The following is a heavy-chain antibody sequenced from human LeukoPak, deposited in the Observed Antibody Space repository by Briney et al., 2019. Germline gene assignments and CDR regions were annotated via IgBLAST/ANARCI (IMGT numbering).Heavy chain of an antibody. J-gene: IGHJ3*02. CDR2: ISAYNGNT. CDR3: ARVAKYDFWSGYYSDAFDI. V-gene: IGHV1-18*01. D-gene: IGHD3-3*01. CDR1: GYTFTSYG. Sequence: GASVKVSCKASGYTFTSYGISWVRQAPGQGLEWMGWISAYNGNTNYAQKLQGRVTMTTDTSTSTAYMELRSLRSDDTAVYYCARVAKYDFWSGYYSDAFDIWGQGTMVTVSS.